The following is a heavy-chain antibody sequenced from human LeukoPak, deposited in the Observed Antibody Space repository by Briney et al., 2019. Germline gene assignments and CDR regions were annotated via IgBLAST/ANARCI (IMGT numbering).Heavy chain of an antibody. CDR1: GGSISSSSYY. Sequence: PSETLSLTCTVSGGSISSSSYYWGWIPQPPGKGLEWIGSIYYSGSTYYNPSLKSRVTISVDTSKNQFSLKLSSVTAADTAVYYCARDSTEYYYDSSGYDAFDIWGQGTMVTVSS. CDR2: IYYSGST. J-gene: IGHJ3*02. V-gene: IGHV4-39*01. D-gene: IGHD3-22*01. CDR3: ARDSTEYYYDSSGYDAFDI.